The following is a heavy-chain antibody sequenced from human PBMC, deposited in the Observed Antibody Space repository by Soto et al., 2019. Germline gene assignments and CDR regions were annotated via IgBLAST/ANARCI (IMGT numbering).Heavy chain of an antibody. D-gene: IGHD3-22*01. V-gene: IGHV3-23*01. CDR1: GFTFSSYA. J-gene: IGHJ5*02. Sequence: GGSLRLSCAASGFTFSSYAMSWVRQAPGKGLEWFSGLSGSGAGRFYADSVKGRFTISRDNAKNTLYLQMNSLRAEYTAVYYCARALYYYDSSGYYGSWGQGT. CDR2: LSGSGAGR. CDR3: ARALYYYDSSGYYGS.